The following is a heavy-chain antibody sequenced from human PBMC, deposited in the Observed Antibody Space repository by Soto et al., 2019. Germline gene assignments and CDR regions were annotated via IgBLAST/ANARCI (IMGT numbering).Heavy chain of an antibody. CDR2: IYTSGST. J-gene: IGHJ6*02. V-gene: IGHV4-4*07. CDR1: GGSISSYY. CDR3: ARVSVVVVAATRHYYYYGMDV. Sequence: SETLSLTCTVSGGSISSYYWSWIRQPAGKGLEWIGRIYTSGSTNYNPSLKSRVTMSVDTSKNQFSLRLSSVTAADTAVYYCARVSVVVVAATRHYYYYGMDVWGQGTTVTVSS. D-gene: IGHD2-15*01.